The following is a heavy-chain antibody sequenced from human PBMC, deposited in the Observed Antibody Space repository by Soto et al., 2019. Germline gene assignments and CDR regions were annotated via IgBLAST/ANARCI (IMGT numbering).Heavy chain of an antibody. CDR1: GGSVSSGSYY. D-gene: IGHD6-19*01. CDR2: IYYSGST. Sequence: QVQLQESGPGLVKPSETLSLTCTVSGGSVSSGSYYWSWIRQPPGKGLEWIGYIYYSGSTNYNPYLKSRVTISVDTSKNQFSLKLSSVTAADTAVYYCARWRRYSSGWSAVDYWGQGTLVTVSS. J-gene: IGHJ4*02. CDR3: ARWRRYSSGWSAVDY. V-gene: IGHV4-61*01.